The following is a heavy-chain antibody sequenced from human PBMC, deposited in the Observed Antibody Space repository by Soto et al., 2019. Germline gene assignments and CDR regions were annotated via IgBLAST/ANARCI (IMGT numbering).Heavy chain of an antibody. CDR3: ATGAHRFGNAGWDY. J-gene: IGHJ4*02. V-gene: IGHV1-24*01. CDR2: FDANDDET. D-gene: IGHD2-15*01. Sequence: QVPLVQSGAEVKKPGASVRVSCRVSGYTLTELSMHWVRQTPGEGLEWMGGFDANDDETIYAQKFQGRVTMSEDTSTDTAYMEQSNLNSEDTAVYYWATGAHRFGNAGWDYWGQGTLVTVSS. CDR1: GYTLTELS.